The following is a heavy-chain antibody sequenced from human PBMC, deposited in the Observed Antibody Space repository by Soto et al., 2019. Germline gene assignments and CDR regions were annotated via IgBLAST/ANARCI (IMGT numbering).Heavy chain of an antibody. V-gene: IGHV3-33*01. J-gene: IGHJ4*02. CDR2: IGYDGRTK. Sequence: QVQLVESGGGVVQPGRSLRLSCAASGFAFSSSSFGMHWVRQAPGKGLEWVAVIGYDGRTKYYGDSVKGRFTISRDSSKNTMYLKMDSLRAEDTAVYYCARYCSGGSCYGGGLAYWGQGTLVTVSS. CDR3: ARYCSGGSCYGGGLAY. D-gene: IGHD2-15*01. CDR1: GFAFSSSSFG.